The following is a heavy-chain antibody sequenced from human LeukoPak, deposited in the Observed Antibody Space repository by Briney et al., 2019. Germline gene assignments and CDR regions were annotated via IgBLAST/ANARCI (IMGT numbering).Heavy chain of an antibody. CDR3: AKVYDYGGNSALDP. D-gene: IGHD4-23*01. J-gene: IGHJ5*02. CDR2: ISGDGGST. V-gene: IGHV3-43*02. CDR1: GFTFDDYA. Sequence: GGSLRLSCAASGFTFDDYAMHWVRQAPGKGLVWVSLISGDGGSTYYADSVKGRFTISRDNSKNSLYLQMNSLRTEDTALYYCAKVYDYGGNSALDPWGQGTLVTVSS.